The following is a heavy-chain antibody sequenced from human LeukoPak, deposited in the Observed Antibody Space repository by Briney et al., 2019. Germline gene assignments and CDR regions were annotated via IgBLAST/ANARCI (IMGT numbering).Heavy chain of an antibody. Sequence: TGGSLRLSCAASGFTSSSYEMNWVRQAPGKGLEWVSYISSSGSTIYYADSVKVRFTISRDNAKNSLYLQMNSLRAEDTAVYYCARDYYDRSGYYDYWGQGTLVTVSS. CDR1: GFTSSSYE. V-gene: IGHV3-48*03. CDR3: ARDYYDRSGYYDY. J-gene: IGHJ4*02. CDR2: ISSSGSTI. D-gene: IGHD3-22*01.